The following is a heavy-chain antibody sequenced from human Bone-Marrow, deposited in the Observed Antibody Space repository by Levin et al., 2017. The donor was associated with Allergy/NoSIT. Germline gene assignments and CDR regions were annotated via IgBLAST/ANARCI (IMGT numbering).Heavy chain of an antibody. CDR3: TRDRFLEWSFNWYFDL. CDR1: GFSLSDYW. V-gene: IGHV3-74*01. CDR2: INSDGSIT. Sequence: PAGGSLRLSCEVSGFSLSDYWIHWVRQTPGKGMEWVSRINSDGSITTYADSVKGRFTISRDNANNTLYLQMNSLTADDTALYYCTRDRFLEWSFNWYFDLWGRGTLVSVSS. J-gene: IGHJ2*01. D-gene: IGHD3-3*01.